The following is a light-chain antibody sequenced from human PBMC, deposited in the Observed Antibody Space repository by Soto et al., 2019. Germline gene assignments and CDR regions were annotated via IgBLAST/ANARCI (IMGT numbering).Light chain of an antibody. CDR3: CSYAGSYTFHVV. CDR2: NVN. V-gene: IGLV2-11*01. J-gene: IGLJ2*01. CDR1: SSDVGGYNY. Sequence: QSALTQPRSVSGSPGQSVTISCTGPSSDVGGYNYVSWYQQYPGKAPKLMIYNVNKRPSGVPDRFSGSKSGNTASLTISGLQAEDEADYYCCSYAGSYTFHVVFGGGTQLTVL.